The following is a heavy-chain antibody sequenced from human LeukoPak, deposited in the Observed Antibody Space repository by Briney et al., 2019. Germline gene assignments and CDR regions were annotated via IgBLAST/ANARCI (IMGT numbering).Heavy chain of an antibody. CDR2: INWNGAST. D-gene: IGHD6-6*01. V-gene: IGHV3-20*04. Sequence: GGSLRLSCAASGFSFDDLGMTWVRQVPGKGLEWVAGINWNGASTGYADSVRGRFTISRDNAKNSLYLQMNSLRAEDTALYYCARAVCPTIKFCDSSYFMDVWGKGTTVSVS. CDR3: ARAVCPTIKFCDSSYFMDV. CDR1: GFSFDDLG. J-gene: IGHJ6*03.